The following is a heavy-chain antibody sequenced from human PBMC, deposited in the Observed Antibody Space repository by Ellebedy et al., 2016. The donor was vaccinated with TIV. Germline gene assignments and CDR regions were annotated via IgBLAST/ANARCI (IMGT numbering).Heavy chain of an antibody. J-gene: IGHJ6*02. Sequence: SVKVSCXASGGTFSSYAISWVRQAPGQGLEWMGGIIPIFGTANYAQKFQGRVTITADESTSTAYMELSSLRSEDTAVYYCARALWFGEPRGNYYYYGMDVWGQGTTVTVSS. CDR1: GGTFSSYA. V-gene: IGHV1-69*13. CDR3: ARALWFGEPRGNYYYYGMDV. CDR2: IIPIFGTA. D-gene: IGHD3-10*01.